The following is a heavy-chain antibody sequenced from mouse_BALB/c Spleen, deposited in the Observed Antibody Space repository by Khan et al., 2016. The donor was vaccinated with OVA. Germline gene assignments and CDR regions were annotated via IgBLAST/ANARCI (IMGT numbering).Heavy chain of an antibody. D-gene: IGHD2-3*01. CDR3: ARDGSRDNYAMDY. CDR1: GYSITSDYA. CDR2: ISYSGST. V-gene: IGHV3-2*02. Sequence: VQLQESGPGLVKPSQSLSLTCTVTGYSITSDYAWNWIRQFPGNKLEWMGYISYSGSTNYNPSLKSRISITRDTSKNQFFLQLNSGTTEDTATYYCARDGSRDNYAMDYWGQGTSVTVSS. J-gene: IGHJ4*01.